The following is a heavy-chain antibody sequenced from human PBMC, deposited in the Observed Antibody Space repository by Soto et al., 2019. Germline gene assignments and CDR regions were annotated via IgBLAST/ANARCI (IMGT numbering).Heavy chain of an antibody. CDR2: IYHSGST. Sequence: PSETLSLTCAVSGGSISSGGYSWSWIRQPPGKGLEWIGYIYHSGSTYYNPSPKSRVTISVDTSKNQFSLNLSSVTAADTAVYYCARKKGYSYCPHYFVYWGQGTLVTVSS. J-gene: IGHJ4*02. V-gene: IGHV4-30-2*01. D-gene: IGHD5-18*01. CDR3: ARKKGYSYCPHYFVY. CDR1: GGSISSGGYS.